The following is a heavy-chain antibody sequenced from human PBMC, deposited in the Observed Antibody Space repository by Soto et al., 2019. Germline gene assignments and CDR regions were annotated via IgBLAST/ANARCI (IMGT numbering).Heavy chain of an antibody. CDR3: ASRVDTALLTPNPFYY. D-gene: IGHD5-18*01. CDR2: INHSGST. V-gene: IGHV4-34*01. Sequence: SEPLSQTRPVYGESFSVCSWSWFSQPPGKGLEWIGEINHSGSTNYNPSLKSRVTISVDTSKNQFSLKLSSVTAADTAVYYCASRVDTALLTPNPFYYWGQGTLVTVSS. CDR1: GESFSVCS. J-gene: IGHJ4*02.